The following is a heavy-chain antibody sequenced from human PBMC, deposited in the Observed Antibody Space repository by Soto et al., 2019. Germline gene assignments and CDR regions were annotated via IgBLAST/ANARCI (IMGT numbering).Heavy chain of an antibody. J-gene: IGHJ6*03. Sequence: QVQVVESGGGVVQPGRSLRLTCDVSGFTCSSYGMHWVRQAPGKGLEWVALIWSSGTNKYYADSVKGRFTISRDNSKNELQLERNSLRAEDTAVYYGARDRTANHYLDVWGKGTTVTVSS. V-gene: IGHV3-33*01. CDR3: ARDRTANHYLDV. D-gene: IGHD2-21*02. CDR2: IWSSGTNK. CDR1: GFTCSSYG.